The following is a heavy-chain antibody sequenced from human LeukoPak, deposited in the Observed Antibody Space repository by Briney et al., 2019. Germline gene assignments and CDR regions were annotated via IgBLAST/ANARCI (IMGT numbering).Heavy chain of an antibody. V-gene: IGHV3-48*04. CDR1: GFTFSDVS. CDR3: TRWMFSYYDKNAFDI. Sequence: GGSLRLSCAASGFTFSDVSISWVRQAPGKGIQWISFISSASRTIYYAASVKGRFTSSRDNAQNSLYLQMNSLKAEDTAVYYCTRWMFSYYDKNAFDIWGQGTMVTVSS. J-gene: IGHJ3*02. CDR2: ISSASRTI. D-gene: IGHD3-22*01.